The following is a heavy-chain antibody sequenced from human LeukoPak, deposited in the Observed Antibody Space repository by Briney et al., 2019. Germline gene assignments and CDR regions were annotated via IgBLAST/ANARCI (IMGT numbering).Heavy chain of an antibody. CDR3: ARDGGVANDAFDI. D-gene: IGHD3-3*01. J-gene: IGHJ3*02. CDR1: GGSFSDYY. V-gene: IGHV4-34*01. Sequence: SETLSLTCAVYGGSFSDYYWSWIRQPPGKGLEWIGEINHSGSTNYNPSLKSRVTILVDKSKNQFSLKLSSVTAADTAVYYCARDGGVANDAFDIWGQGTMVTVSS. CDR2: INHSGST.